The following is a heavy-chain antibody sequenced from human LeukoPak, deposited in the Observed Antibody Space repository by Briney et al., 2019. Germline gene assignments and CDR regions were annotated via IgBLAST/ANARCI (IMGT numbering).Heavy chain of an antibody. D-gene: IGHD7-27*01. CDR3: ARGPHWDPHFDY. Sequence: ASVKVSCKASGYTFTSYTIHWVRQAPGQSLEWMGWISVGRGDSKCSQEFQGRVTLTRDTSATTAYMELSRLRSDDTAVYYCARGPHWDPHFDYWGQGTLVTVSS. J-gene: IGHJ4*02. V-gene: IGHV1-3*01. CDR2: ISVGRGDS. CDR1: GYTFTSYT.